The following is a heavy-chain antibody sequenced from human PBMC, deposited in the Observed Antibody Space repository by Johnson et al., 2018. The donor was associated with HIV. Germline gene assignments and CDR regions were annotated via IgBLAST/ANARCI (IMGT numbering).Heavy chain of an antibody. D-gene: IGHD2-21*01. CDR2: ISSSGSTI. CDR1: GFTFSDYY. J-gene: IGHJ3*02. V-gene: IGHV3-11*04. CDR3: ARDVGLLAYCGGDCADAFDI. Sequence: QMQLVESGGGLVQPGGSLRLSCAASGFTFSDYYMSWIRQAPGKGLEWVSYISSSGSTIYYADSVKGRFTISRDNAKNSLYLQMNSLRAEDTAVYYCARDVGLLAYCGGDCADAFDIWGQGTMVTVSS.